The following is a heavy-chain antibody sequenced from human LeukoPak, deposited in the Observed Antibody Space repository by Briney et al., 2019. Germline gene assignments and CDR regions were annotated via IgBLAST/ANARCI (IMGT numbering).Heavy chain of an antibody. CDR2: ISAYNGNT. V-gene: IGHV1-18*01. J-gene: IGHJ4*02. Sequence: ASVKVSCKASGYTFTSYGISWVRQAPGQGLEWMAWISAYNGNTNYAQKLQGRVTMTTDTSTSTAYMELRSLRSDDTAVYYCARVGRYCSSTSCYTDDYWGQGTLVTVSS. D-gene: IGHD2-2*02. CDR3: ARVGRYCSSTSCYTDDY. CDR1: GYTFTSYG.